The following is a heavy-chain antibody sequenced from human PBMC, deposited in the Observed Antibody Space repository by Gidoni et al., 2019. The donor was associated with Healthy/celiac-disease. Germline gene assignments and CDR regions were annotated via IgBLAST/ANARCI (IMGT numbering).Heavy chain of an antibody. J-gene: IGHJ4*02. CDR3: ARDTSSSWRFDY. Sequence: EVQLVESGGGLVKPGGSLRLSCAASGFTFSSYSMNWVRQAPGKGLEWVSSISSSSSYIYYADSVKGRFTISRDNAKNSLYLQMNSLRAEDTAVYYCARDTSSSWRFDYWGQGTLVTVSS. D-gene: IGHD6-13*01. CDR1: GFTFSSYS. V-gene: IGHV3-21*01. CDR2: ISSSSSYI.